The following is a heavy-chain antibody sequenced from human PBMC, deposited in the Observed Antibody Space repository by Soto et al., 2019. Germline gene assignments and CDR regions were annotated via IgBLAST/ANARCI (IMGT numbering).Heavy chain of an antibody. V-gene: IGHV1-69*06. J-gene: IGHJ6*02. CDR2: IIPMFGSP. CDR3: ARGGFVAGLYNAMDA. D-gene: IGHD6-19*01. Sequence: QVQLVQSGAAVKQPGSSVKVSCKASGGTISTNAISWVRQAPGQGLEWMGAIIPMFGSPKYAQNFQGRVTITADNPTSTVYMELISLTSADTAVYYCARGGFVAGLYNAMDAWGQGTTVAVTS. CDR1: GGTISTNA.